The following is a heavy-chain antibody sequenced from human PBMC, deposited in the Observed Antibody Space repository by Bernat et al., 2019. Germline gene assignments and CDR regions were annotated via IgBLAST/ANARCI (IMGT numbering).Heavy chain of an antibody. Sequence: EVQLVDSGGGLVQPGGSLRLSCAASGFTFSTYAMTWVRQAPGKGLEWVSSITGSGGSTYYADSVTGRCTISRDNSKSTVFLQMSVLKADDTAVYYCAKRLGNPSGAFDIWGQGTMVTVSS. J-gene: IGHJ3*02. V-gene: IGHV3-23*04. CDR3: AKRLGNPSGAFDI. CDR1: GFTFSTYA. D-gene: IGHD3-10*01. CDR2: ITGSGGST.